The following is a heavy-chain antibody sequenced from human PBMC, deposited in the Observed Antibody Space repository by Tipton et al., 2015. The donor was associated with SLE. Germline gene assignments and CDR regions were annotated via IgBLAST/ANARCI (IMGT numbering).Heavy chain of an antibody. CDR2: ISSSGST. Sequence: TLSLTCTVSGGLVRSSSFYWAWIRQPPGKGLEWIGTISSSGSTFYNSPLRSRVAISLGTSNNQFSLKLTSVTAADTAVFYCARHFMGFTMATRALDSWGQGTPVTVSS. CDR1: GGLVRSSSFY. V-gene: IGHV4-39*01. D-gene: IGHD5-24*01. CDR3: ARHFMGFTMATRALDS. J-gene: IGHJ4*02.